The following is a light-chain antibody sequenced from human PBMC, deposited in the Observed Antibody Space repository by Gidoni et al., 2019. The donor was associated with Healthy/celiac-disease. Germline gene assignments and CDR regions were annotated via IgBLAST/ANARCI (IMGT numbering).Light chain of an antibody. V-gene: IGKV3-11*01. J-gene: IGKJ5*01. CDR1: QSVSSY. CDR2: DAS. CDR3: QQRSNWPVT. Sequence: DIVLTQSPATLSLSPGERATLSCRASQSVSSYLAWYQQKHGQAPRLLIYDASNRATGIPARFSGSGSGTDFSLTISSREPEDFAVYYCQQRSNWPVTFGQXTRLEIK.